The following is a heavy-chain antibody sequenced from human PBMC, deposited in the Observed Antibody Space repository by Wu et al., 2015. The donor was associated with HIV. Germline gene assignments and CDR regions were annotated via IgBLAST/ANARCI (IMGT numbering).Heavy chain of an antibody. CDR1: GYTFTSYG. CDR2: ISAYNGNT. V-gene: IGHV1-18*01. Sequence: QPQLVQSAGEVKLPGASVKVSCKASGYTFTSYGISWVRQAPGQGLEWMGWISAYNGNTNYAQKLQGRVTMTTDTSTSTAYMELRSLRSDDTAVYYCARDQASSKAAAGGKGAFDIWGQGTMVTVSS. J-gene: IGHJ3*02. CDR3: ARDQASSKAAAGGKGAFDI. D-gene: IGHD6-13*01.